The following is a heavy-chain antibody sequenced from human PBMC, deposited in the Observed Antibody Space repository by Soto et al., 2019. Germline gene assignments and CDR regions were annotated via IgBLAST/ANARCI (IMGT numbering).Heavy chain of an antibody. CDR1: GGSISSGGYY. D-gene: IGHD3-16*01. Sequence: SETLSLTCTVSGGSISSGGYYWSWIRQHPGKGLEWIGYIYYSGSTYYNPSLKSRVTISVDTSKNQFSLKLSSVTAADTAVYYCARDRAWGNRIDYWGQGTLVTVSS. J-gene: IGHJ4*02. CDR3: ARDRAWGNRIDY. CDR2: IYYSGST. V-gene: IGHV4-31*03.